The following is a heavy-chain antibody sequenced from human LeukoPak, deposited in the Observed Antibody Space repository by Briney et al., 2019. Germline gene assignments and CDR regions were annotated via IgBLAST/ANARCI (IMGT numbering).Heavy chain of an antibody. CDR1: GYSISTGYY. CDR2: IHYSGTT. Sequence: NSSETLSLTCSVSGYSISTGYYWAWVRQPPGKGLAWIGSIHYSGTTSYNPSLKSRVTMSVDTSKNQFSLKLSSVTAADTAVYYCAREKTGNFDYWGLGTLVTVSS. D-gene: IGHD1-1*01. J-gene: IGHJ4*02. CDR3: AREKTGNFDY. V-gene: IGHV4-38-2*02.